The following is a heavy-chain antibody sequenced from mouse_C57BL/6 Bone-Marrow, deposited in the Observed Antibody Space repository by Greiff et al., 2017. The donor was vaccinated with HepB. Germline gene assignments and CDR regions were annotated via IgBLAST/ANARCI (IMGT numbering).Heavy chain of an antibody. J-gene: IGHJ2*01. D-gene: IGHD2-5*01. V-gene: IGHV5-4*01. CDR2: ISDGGSYT. CDR1: GFTFSSYA. CDR3: ARTEYSNYPYYFDY. Sequence: EVQLVESGGGLVKPGGSLKLSCAASGFTFSSYAMSWVRQTPEKRLEWVATISDGGSYTYYPDNVKGRFTISRDNAKNNLYLQMSHLKYEDTAMYYCARTEYSNYPYYFDYWGQGTTLTVSS.